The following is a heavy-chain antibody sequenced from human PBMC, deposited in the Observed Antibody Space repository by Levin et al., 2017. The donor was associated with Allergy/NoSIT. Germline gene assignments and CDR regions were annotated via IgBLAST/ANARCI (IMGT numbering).Heavy chain of an antibody. J-gene: IGHJ4*02. V-gene: IGHV3-23*01. D-gene: IGHD6-13*01. Sequence: GESLKISCAASGFTFSTHAMSWVRQAPGKGLEWVSGITGSGGGTYYADSVKGRFTISRDNSKNTLYLQMNSLRVEDTAVYSCAKLKGNYFDYWGQGTLVTVSS. CDR3: AKLKGNYFDY. CDR1: GFTFSTHA. CDR2: ITGSGGGT.